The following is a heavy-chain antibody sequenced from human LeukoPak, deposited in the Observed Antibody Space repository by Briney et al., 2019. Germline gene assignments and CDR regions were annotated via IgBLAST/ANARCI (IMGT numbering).Heavy chain of an antibody. V-gene: IGHV3-11*06. J-gene: IGHJ4*02. D-gene: IGHD6-13*01. CDR2: VSTFSRYT. Sequence: GGSLRLSCATSGFTFSDHYMSWIRQAPGKGLEWVSYVSTFSRYTNYADSVKGRFTISRDNAKNSLYLQMNSLRADDTAVYYCARDPGASPAAAVDYWGQGTLVTVSS. CDR1: GFTFSDHY. CDR3: ARDPGASPAAAVDY.